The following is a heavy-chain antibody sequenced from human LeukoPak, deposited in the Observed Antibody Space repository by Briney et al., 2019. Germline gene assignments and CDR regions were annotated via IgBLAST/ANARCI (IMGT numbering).Heavy chain of an antibody. V-gene: IGHV1-8*03. CDR3: ARDGAAAGSNDYYYYYYMDV. CDR1: GYTFTSYD. J-gene: IGHJ6*03. D-gene: IGHD6-13*01. CDR2: MNPNSGNT. Sequence: SVKVSCKASGYTFTSYDINWVRQATGQGLEWMGWMNPNSGNTGYAQKFQGRVTITRNTSISTAYMELSSLRSEDTAVYYCARDGAAAGSNDYYYYYYMDVWGKGTTVTVSS.